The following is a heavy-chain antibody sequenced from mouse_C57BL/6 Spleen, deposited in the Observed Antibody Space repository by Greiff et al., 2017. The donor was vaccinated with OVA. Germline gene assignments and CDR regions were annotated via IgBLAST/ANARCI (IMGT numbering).Heavy chain of an antibody. CDR1: GYTFTSYW. CDR3: ARSRVATDY. CDR2: IDPSDSYT. Sequence: QVQLQQPGAELVKPGASVKLSCKASGYTFTSYWMQWVKQRPGQGLEWIGEIDPSDSYTNYNQKFKGKATLTVDTSSSTAYMQLSSLTSEDSAVYYCARSRVATDYWGQGTTLTVSS. D-gene: IGHD1-1*01. V-gene: IGHV1-50*01. J-gene: IGHJ2*01.